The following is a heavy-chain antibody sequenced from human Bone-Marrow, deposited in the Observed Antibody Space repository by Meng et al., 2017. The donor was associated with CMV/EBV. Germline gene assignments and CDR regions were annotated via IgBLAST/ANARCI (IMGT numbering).Heavy chain of an antibody. CDR1: GFTFSSYG. Sequence: GESLKISCAASGFTFSSYGMHWVRQAPGKGLEWVANIKQDGSEKYYVDSVKGRFTISRDNAKNSLYLQMNSLRAEDTAVYYCARDRGGCSSTSCYYYYYYGMDVWGQGTTVTVSS. J-gene: IGHJ6*02. V-gene: IGHV3-7*01. D-gene: IGHD2-2*01. CDR3: ARDRGGCSSTSCYYYYYYGMDV. CDR2: IKQDGSEK.